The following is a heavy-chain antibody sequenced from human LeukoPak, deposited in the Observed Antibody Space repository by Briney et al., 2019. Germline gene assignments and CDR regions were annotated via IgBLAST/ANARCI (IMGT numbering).Heavy chain of an antibody. J-gene: IGHJ4*02. Sequence: SETLSLTCTVSGDSISSRNYYWGWIRQPPGKGLEWIGTIYYSGSTYYNPSLKSRVTISIDTSKNQFSLKLSSVTAADTAVYYCARRGGYDFGIDYWGRGTLVTVSS. CDR2: IYYSGST. D-gene: IGHD5-18*01. CDR1: GDSISSRNYY. CDR3: ARRGGYDFGIDY. V-gene: IGHV4-39*01.